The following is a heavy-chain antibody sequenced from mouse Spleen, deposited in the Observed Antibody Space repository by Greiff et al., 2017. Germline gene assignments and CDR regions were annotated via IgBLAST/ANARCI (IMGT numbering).Heavy chain of an antibody. CDR2: ISSGSSTI. V-gene: IGHV5-17*02. CDR3: ARSGYYLYYAMDY. D-gene: IGHD2-3*01. CDR1: GFTFSSFG. J-gene: IGHJ4*01. Sequence: EVKLMESGGGLVQPGGSRKLSCAASGFTFSSFGMHWVRQAPEKGLEWVAYISSGSSTIYYADTVKGRFTISRDNPKNTLFLQMTSLRSEDTAMYYCARSGYYLYYAMDYWGQGTSVTVSS.